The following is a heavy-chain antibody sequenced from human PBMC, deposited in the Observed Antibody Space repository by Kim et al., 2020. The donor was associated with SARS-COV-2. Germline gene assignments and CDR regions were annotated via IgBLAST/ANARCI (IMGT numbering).Heavy chain of an antibody. CDR3: ARGLS. J-gene: IGHJ4*02. Sequence: IIHYRGSTYYNTSLKSRVTISVDTSKNQFSLKLSSVTAADAAVYYCARGLSWGQGTLVTVSS. CDR2: IHYRGST. V-gene: IGHV4-39*01.